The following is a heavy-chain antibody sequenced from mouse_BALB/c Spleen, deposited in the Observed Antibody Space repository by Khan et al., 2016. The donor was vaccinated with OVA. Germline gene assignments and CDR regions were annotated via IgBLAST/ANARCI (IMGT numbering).Heavy chain of an antibody. CDR2: ISDLAYSI. D-gene: IGHD1-2*01. CDR1: GFTFSDYG. Sequence: EVELVASGGGLVQPGGSRKLSCAASGFTFSDYGMAWVRQAPGKGPEWVAFISDLAYSIYYADTVTGRFTISRENAKNTLYLEMRSLRSEDTAMYYCARGGGTAPFAYWGLGTLVTVSA. CDR3: ARGGGTAPFAY. J-gene: IGHJ3*01. V-gene: IGHV5-15*02.